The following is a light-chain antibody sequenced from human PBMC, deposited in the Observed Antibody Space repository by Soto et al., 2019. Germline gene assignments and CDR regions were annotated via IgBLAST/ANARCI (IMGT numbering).Light chain of an antibody. J-gene: IGKJ1*01. Sequence: EIVLTQSPGTLSLSPGERATLTCRASQTVSSSSLAWYQHKPGQAPRLLIYGVSSRATGIPDRFSGSGSGTDFTLTINRLEPEDFAVYYCQHYGSSPPRTFGPGTKLDIK. CDR3: QHYGSSPPRT. CDR2: GVS. V-gene: IGKV3-20*01. CDR1: QTVSSSS.